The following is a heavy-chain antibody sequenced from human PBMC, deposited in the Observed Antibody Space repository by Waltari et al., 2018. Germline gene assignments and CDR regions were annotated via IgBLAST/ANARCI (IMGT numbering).Heavy chain of an antibody. CDR1: GFTFDDYA. CDR3: VKGGWGFGAFYEQH. Sequence: EVQLVASGGGLVQPGRSLRLSCVGSGFTFDDYAMYWVRQRPGGGLECGSGIGGNSGAIGYADSVRGRFTTYRDNAKKSLYLQMGRLRPEDTALYYCVKGGWGFGAFYEQHWGQGIQVTVSS. D-gene: IGHD3-10*01. V-gene: IGHV3-9*01. CDR2: IGGNSGAI. J-gene: IGHJ4*02.